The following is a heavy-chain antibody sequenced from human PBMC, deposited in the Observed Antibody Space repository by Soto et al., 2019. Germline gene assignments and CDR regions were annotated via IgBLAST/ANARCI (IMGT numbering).Heavy chain of an antibody. Sequence: PGGSLRLSCAASGFTFSSYGMHWVRQAPGKGLEWVAVISYDGSNKYYADSVKGRFTISRDNSKNTLYLQMNSLRAEDRAVYYCAKPDSRDGYDFDYWGQGTLVTVS. J-gene: IGHJ4*02. CDR2: ISYDGSNK. D-gene: IGHD3-22*01. V-gene: IGHV3-30*18. CDR1: GFTFSSYG. CDR3: AKPDSRDGYDFDY.